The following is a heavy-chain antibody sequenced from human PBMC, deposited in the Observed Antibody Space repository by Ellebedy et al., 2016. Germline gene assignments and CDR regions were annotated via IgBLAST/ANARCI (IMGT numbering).Heavy chain of an antibody. CDR2: TYYTGSS. CDR3: ARLGDLSIDAFDI. CDR1: GESFSGYY. V-gene: IGHV4-34*01. D-gene: IGHD3-16*02. Sequence: SETLSLTCAVYGESFSGYYWSWIRQPPGKGLEWIGNTYYTGSSYYSSSLRSRLTLSLDTSKNHFTLTLTSATAADTAVYFCARLGDLSIDAFDIWGPGTMVTVSS. J-gene: IGHJ3*02.